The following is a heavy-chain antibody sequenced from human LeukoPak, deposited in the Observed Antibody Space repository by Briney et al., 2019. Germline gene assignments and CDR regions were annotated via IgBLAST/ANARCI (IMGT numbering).Heavy chain of an antibody. Sequence: SETLSLTCAVSGASISSGGYSWSWIRQPPGKGLEWIGYIYHSGSTYYNPSLRSRVTLSVDRSKNQFSLKLSSVTAADTAVYYCARVGGYHASDAFDVWGQGTMVTVSS. CDR1: GASISSGGYS. J-gene: IGHJ3*01. D-gene: IGHD3-16*02. CDR2: IYHSGST. V-gene: IGHV4-30-2*01. CDR3: ARVGGYHASDAFDV.